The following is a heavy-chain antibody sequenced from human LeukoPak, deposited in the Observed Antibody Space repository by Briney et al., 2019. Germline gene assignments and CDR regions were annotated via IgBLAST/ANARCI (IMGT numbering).Heavy chain of an antibody. D-gene: IGHD3-16*01. V-gene: IGHV3-23*01. CDR3: ASSEFGEIAPIDY. Sequence: GGSLRLSCAASGFTFSSYAMSWVRQAPGKGLEWVSAISGSGGSTSYAQKFQGRVTMTRDTSTSTVYMELSSLRSEDTAVYYCASSEFGEIAPIDYWGQGTLVTVSS. CDR2: ISGSGGST. CDR1: GFTFSSYA. J-gene: IGHJ4*02.